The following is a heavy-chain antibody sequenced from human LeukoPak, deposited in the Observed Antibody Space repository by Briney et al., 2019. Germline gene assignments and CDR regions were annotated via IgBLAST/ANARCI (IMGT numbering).Heavy chain of an antibody. CDR1: GYTFTSYY. Sequence: ASVKVSCKASGYTFTSYYIHWVRQAPGQVLEWMGTINPSGGTTSYAQKFQGRVTVTSDTSTSTVNMDLSSLRSEDTAVYYCAREAGDYGLDFWGQGTLVTVSS. CDR3: AREAGDYGLDF. D-gene: IGHD4-17*01. CDR2: INPSGGTT. J-gene: IGHJ4*02. V-gene: IGHV1-46*01.